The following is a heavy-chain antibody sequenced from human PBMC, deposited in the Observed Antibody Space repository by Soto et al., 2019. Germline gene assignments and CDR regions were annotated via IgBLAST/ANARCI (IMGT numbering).Heavy chain of an antibody. Sequence: SVKVSCKASGGTFSIYAISWVRQAPGQGLEWMGGIIPIFGTANYAQKFQGRVTITADKSTSTAYMELSSLRSEDTAVYYCAVGAYDILTGSGLYYYYGMDVWGQGTTVTVSS. CDR1: GGTFSIYA. CDR3: AVGAYDILTGSGLYYYYGMDV. J-gene: IGHJ6*02. CDR2: IIPIFGTA. D-gene: IGHD3-9*01. V-gene: IGHV1-69*06.